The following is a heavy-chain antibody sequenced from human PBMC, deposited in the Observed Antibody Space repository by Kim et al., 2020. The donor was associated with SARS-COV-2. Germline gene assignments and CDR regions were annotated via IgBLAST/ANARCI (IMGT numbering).Heavy chain of an antibody. Sequence: GGSLRLSCAASGFLVSRNYMNWVRQAPGKGLEWVSVIYTGATTYYANSVTGRFTISTDNSKNTVYLQMNSVTSEDTAMYFCTRSPQLGVTTGWVDAFDIWGPGTLVARSS. CDR2: IYTGATT. D-gene: IGHD4-17*01. V-gene: IGHV3-66*01. J-gene: IGHJ3*02. CDR1: GFLVSRNY. CDR3: TRSPQLGVTTGWVDAFDI.